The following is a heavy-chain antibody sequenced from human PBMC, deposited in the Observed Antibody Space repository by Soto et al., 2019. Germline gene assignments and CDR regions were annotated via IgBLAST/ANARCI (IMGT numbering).Heavy chain of an antibody. CDR3: SRAPSAYSRGYGMDV. CDR1: GGSISRYY. D-gene: IGHD5-18*01. V-gene: IGHV4-59*01. J-gene: IGHJ6*02. CDR2: VYYSGTT. Sequence: SETLSLTCTVSGGSISRYYWSWIRQPPGKGLEWIGYVYYSGTTNYNPSLRSRVTISVDTSNNQFSLRLSPVTAADTAVYYCSRAPSAYSRGYGMDVWGQGTTVTVSS.